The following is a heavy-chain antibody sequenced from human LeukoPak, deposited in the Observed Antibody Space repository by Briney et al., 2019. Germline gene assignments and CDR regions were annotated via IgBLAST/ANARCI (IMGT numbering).Heavy chain of an antibody. Sequence: GASVKVSCKASGYTFTSYAMNWVRQAPGQGLEWMGGIIPIFGTANYAQKFQGRVTITADESTSTAYMELSSLRSEDTAVYYCAVDLSNWFDPWGQGTLVTVSS. V-gene: IGHV1-69*13. CDR2: IIPIFGTA. D-gene: IGHD5-24*01. J-gene: IGHJ5*02. CDR3: AVDLSNWFDP. CDR1: GYTFTSYA.